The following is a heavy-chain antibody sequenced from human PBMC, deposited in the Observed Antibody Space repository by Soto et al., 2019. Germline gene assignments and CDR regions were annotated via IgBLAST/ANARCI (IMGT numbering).Heavy chain of an antibody. CDR1: GGSISSSSYY. V-gene: IGHV4-39*01. Sequence: QLQLQESGPGLVKPSETLSLTCTVSGGSISSSSYYWGWIRQPPGKGLEWIGNIFYSGSTYYNPSLKSRFTISVDTSKNQFSLRLSSVTAADTAVYYCARRGGYGYGAVAFDIWGQGTMVTVSS. J-gene: IGHJ3*02. D-gene: IGHD5-18*01. CDR3: ARRGGYGYGAVAFDI. CDR2: IFYSGST.